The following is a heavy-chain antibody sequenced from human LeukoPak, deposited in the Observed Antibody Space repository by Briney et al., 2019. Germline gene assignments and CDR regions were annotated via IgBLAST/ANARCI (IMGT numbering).Heavy chain of an antibody. CDR1: GFTFSSYS. V-gene: IGHV3-21*01. J-gene: IGHJ4*02. CDR2: ISSSSSYI. Sequence: GGSLRLSCADSGFTFSSYSMNWVRQAPGKGLEWVSSISSSSSYIYYADSVKGRFTISRDNAKNSLYLQMNSLRAEDTAVYYCARDRRDGYNLDYWGQGTLVTVSS. CDR3: ARDRRDGYNLDY. D-gene: IGHD5-24*01.